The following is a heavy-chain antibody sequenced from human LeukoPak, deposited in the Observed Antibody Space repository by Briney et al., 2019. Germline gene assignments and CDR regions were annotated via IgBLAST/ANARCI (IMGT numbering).Heavy chain of an antibody. J-gene: IGHJ4*02. Sequence: SETLSLTCTVSGGSISSGGYYWSWIRQHPGKGPEWIGYIYYSGSTYYNPSLKSRVTISVDTSKNQFSLKLSSVTAADTAVYYCARGLSSGYYYVPPYYFDYWGQGTLVTVSS. CDR3: ARGLSSGYYYVPPYYFDY. V-gene: IGHV4-31*03. CDR2: IYYSGST. CDR1: GGSISSGGYY. D-gene: IGHD3-22*01.